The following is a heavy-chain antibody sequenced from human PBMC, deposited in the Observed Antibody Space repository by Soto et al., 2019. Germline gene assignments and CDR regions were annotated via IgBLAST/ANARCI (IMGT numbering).Heavy chain of an antibody. V-gene: IGHV1-69*12. CDR3: ASPRDNYYYNGMDV. CDR2: FIPIFGAA. J-gene: IGHJ6*02. D-gene: IGHD3-10*01. CDR1: GGTFSSYA. Sequence: QVQLVQSGAEVKKPGSSVKVSCKASGGTFSSYAISWVRQAPGQGLEWMGWFIPIFGAADYAQNFQGRVTIAADESTSTAYMELSSLRSEDTAVYYCASPRDNYYYNGMDVWGQGTTVTVSS.